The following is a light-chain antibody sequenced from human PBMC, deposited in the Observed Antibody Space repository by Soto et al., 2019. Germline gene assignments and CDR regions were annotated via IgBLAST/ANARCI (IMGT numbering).Light chain of an antibody. CDR3: QQYGSSLT. Sequence: DIVMTQSPDSLAVSLGERATINCKSSQSVLYSSNNKNYLAWYQQKPGQPPKLLIYWASTRESGVPDRFSGSGSGTDFTLSISRLEPADSAVYYCQQYGSSLTFGGGTKVDIK. CDR2: WAS. J-gene: IGKJ4*01. CDR1: QSVLYSSNNKNY. V-gene: IGKV4-1*01.